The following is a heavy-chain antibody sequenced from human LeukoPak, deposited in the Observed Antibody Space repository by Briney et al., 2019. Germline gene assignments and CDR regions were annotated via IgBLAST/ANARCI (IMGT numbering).Heavy chain of an antibody. J-gene: IGHJ4*02. Sequence: GGSLRLSCTASAFTFSNYEMNWVRQAPGKGLEWVSAISPGGSDTYYADSLRGRFTISRDNSKKTLSLRMSSLRAEDSAVYYCAKRGGYETMAAFDYWGQGTLVTVSS. CDR2: ISPGGSDT. D-gene: IGHD3-10*01. V-gene: IGHV3-23*01. CDR3: AKRGGYETMAAFDY. CDR1: AFTFSNYE.